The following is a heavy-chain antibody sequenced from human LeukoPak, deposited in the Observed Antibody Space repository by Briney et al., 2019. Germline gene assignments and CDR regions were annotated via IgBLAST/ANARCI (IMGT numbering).Heavy chain of an antibody. D-gene: IGHD2-15*01. V-gene: IGHV4-4*07. J-gene: IGHJ6*01. CDR2: IHSGGTT. CDR3: GVRSGGSCYWXPXXYGMDV. Sequence: NPSETLSLTCTVSGDSITDDYYTWIRQPAGKGLEWIGRIHSGGTTNYNPSLMSRVTLSIDKSKKYISLILTSVTAADTAVYYCGVRSGGSCYWXPXXYGMDV. CDR1: GDSITDDY.